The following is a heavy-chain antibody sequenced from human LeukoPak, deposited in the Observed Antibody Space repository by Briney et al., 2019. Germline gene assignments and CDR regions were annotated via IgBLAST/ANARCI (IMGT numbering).Heavy chain of an antibody. V-gene: IGHV3-30*03. J-gene: IGHJ4*02. CDR2: ISYDGSNK. Sequence: GGSLRLSCAASGFTFSSYGMHWVRQAPAKGLEWVAIISYDGSNKYYADSVKGRFTISRDNSKNTLYLQMNSLRAEDTAVYYCARDGGDGGFCDYWGQGTLVTVSS. CDR1: GFTFSSYG. CDR3: ARDGGDGGFCDY. D-gene: IGHD2/OR15-2a*01.